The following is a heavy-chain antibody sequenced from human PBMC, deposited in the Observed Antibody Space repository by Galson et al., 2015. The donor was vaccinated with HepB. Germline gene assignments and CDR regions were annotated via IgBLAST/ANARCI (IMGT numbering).Heavy chain of an antibody. Sequence: SLRLSCAASGFTFSSYAMHWVRQAPGKGLEWVAVISYDGSNKYYADSVKGRFTISRDNSKNTLYLQMNSLRAEDTAVYYCARDSSWVGIPSGIQHWGQGTLVTVSS. CDR1: GFTFSSYA. D-gene: IGHD3-10*01. CDR3: ARDSSWVGIPSGIQH. J-gene: IGHJ1*01. V-gene: IGHV3-30*04. CDR2: ISYDGSNK.